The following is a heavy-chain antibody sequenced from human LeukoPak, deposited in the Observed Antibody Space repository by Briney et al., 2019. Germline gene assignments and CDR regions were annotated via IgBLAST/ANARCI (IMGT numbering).Heavy chain of an antibody. CDR1: GFTFSSYW. Sequence: GGSLRLSCAASGFTFSSYWMHWVRQAPGKGLVWVSRIKSDGSSTRYADSVKGRFTICRDNAKNTLYLQMNSLRAEDTAVYYCARDPGGGGAKGHNWFDPWGQGTLVTVSS. CDR3: ARDPGGGGAKGHNWFDP. V-gene: IGHV3-74*01. CDR2: IKSDGSST. D-gene: IGHD2-21*01. J-gene: IGHJ5*02.